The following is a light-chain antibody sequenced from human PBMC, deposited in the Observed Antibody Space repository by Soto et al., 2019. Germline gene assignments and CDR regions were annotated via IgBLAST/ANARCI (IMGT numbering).Light chain of an antibody. CDR3: QQYNSYPGT. Sequence: IRMTQSASTLSACVGDGVSIXCRASQTFSSWFAWYQQKPGKAPKLLIYDASSLESGGPSSFSGSGSATEFTLPISSLQPDDFATYYRQQYNSYPGTFGQGTKVDIK. J-gene: IGKJ1*01. CDR1: QTFSSW. V-gene: IGKV1-5*01. CDR2: DAS.